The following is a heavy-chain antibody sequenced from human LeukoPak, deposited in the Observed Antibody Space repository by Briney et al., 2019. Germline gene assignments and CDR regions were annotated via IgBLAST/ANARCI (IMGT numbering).Heavy chain of an antibody. CDR3: ARKKGCSSTSCPLYYYYYMDV. V-gene: IGHV4-38-2*02. CDR1: GGSISSYY. J-gene: IGHJ6*03. CDR2: IYHSGST. D-gene: IGHD2-2*01. Sequence: SETLSLTCTVSGGSISSYYWGWIRQPPGKGLEWIGSIYHSGSTYYNPSLKSRVTISVDTSKNQFSLKLSSVTAADTAVYYCARKKGCSSTSCPLYYYYYMDVWGKGTTVTVSS.